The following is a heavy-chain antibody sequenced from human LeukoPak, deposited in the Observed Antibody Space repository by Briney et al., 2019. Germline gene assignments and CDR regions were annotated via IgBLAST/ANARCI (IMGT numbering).Heavy chain of an antibody. CDR2: ISYSGST. J-gene: IGHJ4*02. CDR1: GGSISGYY. Sequence: SETLSLTCTASGGSISGYYWNWIRQPPGKGLEWIAYISYSGSTSYNPSLKSRVTISVDTSNNQFSLELTSVTAADTAVYYCARLSSGYYPPFDYWGQGTLVTVSS. D-gene: IGHD3-22*01. CDR3: ARLSSGYYPPFDY. V-gene: IGHV4-59*08.